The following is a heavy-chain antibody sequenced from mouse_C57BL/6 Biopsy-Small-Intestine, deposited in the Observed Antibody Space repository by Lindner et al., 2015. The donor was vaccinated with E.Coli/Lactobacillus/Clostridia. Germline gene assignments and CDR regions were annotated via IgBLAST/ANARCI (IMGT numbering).Heavy chain of an antibody. CDR1: GYTFTTYT. CDR3: ARLYYGMDY. Sequence: VQLQESGAELARPGASVKMSCKASGYTFTTYTMHWVKQRPGQGLEWIGYINPSSGYTKYNQKFQDKATLTADKSSSTAYMQLSSLTSEDSAVYYCARLYYGMDYWGQGTSVTVSS. V-gene: IGHV1-4*01. CDR2: INPSSGYT. J-gene: IGHJ4*01.